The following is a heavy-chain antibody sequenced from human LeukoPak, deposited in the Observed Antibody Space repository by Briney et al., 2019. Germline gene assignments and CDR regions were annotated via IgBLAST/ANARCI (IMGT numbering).Heavy chain of an antibody. CDR2: IDSDGTRT. D-gene: IGHD3-16*02. Sequence: GGSLRLSCAASGFAFSTYWMHWVRQAPGKGLVWVSRIDSDGTRTTYADSVRGRFTISRDNAKNTLYLQMNSLRAEDTAVYYCARRYYDYVWGSYRRGTFFDYWGQGTLVTVSS. CDR3: ARRYYDYVWGSYRRGTFFDY. V-gene: IGHV3-74*01. J-gene: IGHJ4*02. CDR1: GFAFSTYW.